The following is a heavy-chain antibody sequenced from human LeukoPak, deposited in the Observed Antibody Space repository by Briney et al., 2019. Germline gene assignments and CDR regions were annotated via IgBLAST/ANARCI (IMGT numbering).Heavy chain of an antibody. CDR3: ARHLSGTAMAHYFDF. J-gene: IGHJ4*02. CDR1: GDSISSARNY. CDR2: VYSSGST. Sequence: SEILSLTCSVSGDSISSARNYWGWIRQSPGKGLEWLASVYSSGSTLSNPSLTSRVSISIDMSKNQFSLKLYSVTASDAAIYYCARHLSGTAMAHYFDFWGQGTLVTVSS. V-gene: IGHV4-39*01. D-gene: IGHD5-18*01.